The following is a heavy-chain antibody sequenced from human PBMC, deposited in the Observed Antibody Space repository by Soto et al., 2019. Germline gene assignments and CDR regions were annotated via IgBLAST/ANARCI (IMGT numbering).Heavy chain of an antibody. CDR3: VRDSGAKLSSS. V-gene: IGHV1-69*13. Sequence: ASVKVSCKASGGTFSSYRINWVRQAPGQGLEWVGGIVPIYRTADYAQKFQGRVTITADESARTAYMELRSLRSEDTAMYYCVRDSGAKLSSSWGKGTLVTVS. J-gene: IGHJ4*02. D-gene: IGHD6-13*01. CDR1: GGTFSSYR. CDR2: IVPIYRTA.